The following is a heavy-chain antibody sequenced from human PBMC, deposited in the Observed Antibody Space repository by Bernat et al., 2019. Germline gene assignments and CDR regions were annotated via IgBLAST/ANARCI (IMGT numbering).Heavy chain of an antibody. D-gene: IGHD3-16*02. CDR1: GFTFRSYS. J-gene: IGHJ3*02. CDR3: ARDYPGPPAFDT. V-gene: IGHV3-21*01. Sequence: EEQLVESGGGLVGPGGSLRLSCVGPGFTFRSYSMNWVRQAPGKGLEWVSSISSTGFSIYYANAVKGRFIISRDDAKASLYLQMNSLRVDDTAVYFCARDYPGPPAFDTWGQGTLVTVSS. CDR2: ISSTGFSI.